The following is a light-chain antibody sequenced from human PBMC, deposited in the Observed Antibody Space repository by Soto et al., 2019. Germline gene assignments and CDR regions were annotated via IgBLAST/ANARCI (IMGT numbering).Light chain of an antibody. V-gene: IGLV1-40*01. J-gene: IGLJ1*01. CDR1: RSNIGAHYD. Sequence: QSVLTQPPSVSGAPGQRVTISCTGSRSNIGAHYDVHWYQQLPGTAPKLLIYGNSNRPSGVPDRFSGSKSGTSAYLAITGLQAEDEADYYCQSYDNRLSVYAFGPGTKVTVL. CDR2: GNS. CDR3: QSYDNRLSVYA.